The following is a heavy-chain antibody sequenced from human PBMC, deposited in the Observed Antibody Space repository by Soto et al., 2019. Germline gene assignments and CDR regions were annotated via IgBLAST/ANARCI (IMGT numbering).Heavy chain of an antibody. V-gene: IGHV4-39*01. D-gene: IGHD3-3*02. CDR1: GDFIISSDFY. CDR2: IFYLGSS. CDR3: ARHSLALRKNNWFDP. Sequence: LSLTCTVSGDFIISSDFYWGWVRQPPGKGLEWIGSIFYLGSSYYNPSLKSRVTMSVDTSKNQFSLRLRSVTAADTALYFCARHSLALRKNNWFDPWGQGIMVTVSS. J-gene: IGHJ5*02.